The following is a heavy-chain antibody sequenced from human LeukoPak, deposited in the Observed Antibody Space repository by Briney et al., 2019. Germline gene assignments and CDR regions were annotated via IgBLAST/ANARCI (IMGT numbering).Heavy chain of an antibody. D-gene: IGHD4-17*01. CDR2: INHSGST. CDR3: ARSGTGYGDYDGFDY. Sequence: PSETLSLTCAVYGGSFSGYYWSWIRQPPGKGLEWIGEINHSGSTNYNPSLKSRVTISVDTSKNQFSLKLSSVTAADTAVYYCARSGTGYGDYDGFDYWGQGTLVTVSS. CDR1: GGSFSGYY. J-gene: IGHJ4*02. V-gene: IGHV4-34*01.